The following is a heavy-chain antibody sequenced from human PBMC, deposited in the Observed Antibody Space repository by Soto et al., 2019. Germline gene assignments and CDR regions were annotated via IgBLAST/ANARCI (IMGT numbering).Heavy chain of an antibody. Sequence: ASVKVSCKASGYTFTSYYMHWVRQAPGQGLEWMGIINPIFGTANYAQKFQGRVTITADESTSTAYMELSSLRSEDTAVYYCARSELSLNYYFDYWGQGTLVTVSS. CDR3: ARSELSLNYYFDY. CDR2: INPIFGTA. J-gene: IGHJ4*02. V-gene: IGHV1-69*13. CDR1: GYTFTSYY. D-gene: IGHD1-26*01.